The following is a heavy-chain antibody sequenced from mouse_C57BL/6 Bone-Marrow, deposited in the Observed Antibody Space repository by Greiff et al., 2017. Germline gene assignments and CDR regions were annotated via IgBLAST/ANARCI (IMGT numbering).Heavy chain of an antibody. V-gene: IGHV5-15*04. CDR1: GFTFSDYG. Sequence: EVKLEESGGGLVQPGGSLKLSCAASGFTFSDYGMAWVRQAPRKGPEWVAFISNLAYSIYYADTVTGRFTLSRENAKNTLYLEMSSLRSEDTAMYYCARHGYSWYFDVWGTGTTVTVSS. J-gene: IGHJ1*03. CDR2: ISNLAYSI. CDR3: ARHGYSWYFDV.